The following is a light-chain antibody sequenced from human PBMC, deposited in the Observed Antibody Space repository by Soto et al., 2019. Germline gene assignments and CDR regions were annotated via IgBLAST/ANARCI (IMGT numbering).Light chain of an antibody. Sequence: EVVMRQSPATLSVSPGEGATLSCRASQGIGDTLAWYQHKPGQTPRLLIYDTSTRATGVPDRFSGSGSGTDFTLTISRLEPEDFAIYYCQQRNNWPPITFGQGTRLEIK. J-gene: IGKJ5*01. CDR3: QQRNNWPPIT. CDR2: DTS. CDR1: QGIGDT. V-gene: IGKV3-15*01.